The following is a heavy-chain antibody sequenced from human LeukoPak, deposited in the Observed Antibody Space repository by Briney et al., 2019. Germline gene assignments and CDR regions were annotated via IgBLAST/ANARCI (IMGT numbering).Heavy chain of an antibody. J-gene: IGHJ4*02. CDR3: ARPPEY. CDR2: IFYSGST. V-gene: IGHV4-59*08. Sequence: SETLSLTCSVSGGSIGSSYWSWIRQPPGKGPEWIAYIFYSGSTKYNPSLKSRVTITVDTSKKQFSLNLSSVTAADTAVYYCARPPEYWGQGTLVTVSS. CDR1: GGSIGSSY.